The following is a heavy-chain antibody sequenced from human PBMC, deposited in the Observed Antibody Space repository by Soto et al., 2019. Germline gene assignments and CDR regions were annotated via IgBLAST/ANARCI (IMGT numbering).Heavy chain of an antibody. CDR2: IAVGSGYT. V-gene: IGHV1-58*01. CDR1: VFTFTMSA. Sequence: SVKVSYQASVFTFTMSALQGVRQARGQRLEWIGWIAVGSGYTNYAQRFQDRVTLTRDMSTATTYMELSRLTSEDTAIYYCAADATAWQQMVPSDYWGQGTLVTVS. D-gene: IGHD2-8*01. J-gene: IGHJ4*02. CDR3: AADATAWQQMVPSDY.